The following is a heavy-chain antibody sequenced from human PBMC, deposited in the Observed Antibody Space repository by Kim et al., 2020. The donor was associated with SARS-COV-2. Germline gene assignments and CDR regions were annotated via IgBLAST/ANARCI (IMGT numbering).Heavy chain of an antibody. D-gene: IGHD3-10*01. Sequence: ASPVKGRFTISTDKSKNTLYLKMNNLRGEDTAVYYCAKGSGFDYYSGMDVWGQGTTVTVSS. V-gene: IGHV3-23*01. J-gene: IGHJ6*02. CDR3: AKGSGFDYYSGMDV.